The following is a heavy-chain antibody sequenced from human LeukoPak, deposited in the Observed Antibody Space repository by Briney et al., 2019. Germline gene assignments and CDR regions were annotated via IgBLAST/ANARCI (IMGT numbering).Heavy chain of an antibody. V-gene: IGHV3-49*04. J-gene: IGHJ6*02. CDR1: GFTFGDHA. CDR3: TRGPIWLYYGMDV. D-gene: IGHD3-9*01. CDR2: IRSQAYRGTT. Sequence: PSGGSLRLSCTGSGFTFGDHAMSWVRQAPGMGLEWVGFIRSQAYRGTTEYAASVKGRFIISRDDSKSIAYLLMTSLKTEDTAVYYCTRGPIWLYYGMDVWGQGTMVTVS.